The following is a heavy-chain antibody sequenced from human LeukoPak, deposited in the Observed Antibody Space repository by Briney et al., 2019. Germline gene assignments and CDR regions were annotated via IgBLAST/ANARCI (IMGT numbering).Heavy chain of an antibody. D-gene: IGHD6-19*01. V-gene: IGHV3-9*01. J-gene: IGHJ3*02. Sequence: GGSLRLSCAASGFTFDDYAMHWVRQAPGKGLEWVSGISWNSGSIGYADSVKGRFTISRDNAKNSLYLQMNSLRAEDTALYYCAKDIASGWPVEDAFDIWGKGTTVTVSS. CDR3: AKDIASGWPVEDAFDI. CDR2: ISWNSGSI. CDR1: GFTFDDYA.